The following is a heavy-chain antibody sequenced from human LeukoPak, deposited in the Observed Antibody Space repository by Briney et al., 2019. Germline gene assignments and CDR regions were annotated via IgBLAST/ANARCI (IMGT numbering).Heavy chain of an antibody. D-gene: IGHD6-6*01. CDR1: GFTFSTYA. CDR2: ISGSGGRT. J-gene: IGHJ4*02. Sequence: GGSLRLSCAASGFTFSTYAMSWVRQAPGKGLEWVSAISGSGGRTYYADSVKGRFTISRDNSKNTLELQMNSLRAEDTAVYYCAKELGSSIVARLSHWGQGTLVTVSS. CDR3: AKELGSSIVARLSH. V-gene: IGHV3-23*01.